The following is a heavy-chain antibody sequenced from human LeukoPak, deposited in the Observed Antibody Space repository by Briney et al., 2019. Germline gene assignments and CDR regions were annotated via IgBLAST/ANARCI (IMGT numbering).Heavy chain of an antibody. CDR3: ARARYCSGFSCPAAGLDYMDV. D-gene: IGHD2-15*01. CDR1: GASINSNSFY. V-gene: IGHV4-39*01. Sequence: PSETLCLTCTISGASINSNSFYWGRIGQPPGQVLEWLAEVNDSEKTDYNPSLKSRVTIAVDRAKNQFSLPLTSLPAADTAVYFCARARYCSGFSCPAAGLDYMDVWGTGTTVTVSS. CDR2: VNDSEKT. J-gene: IGHJ6*03.